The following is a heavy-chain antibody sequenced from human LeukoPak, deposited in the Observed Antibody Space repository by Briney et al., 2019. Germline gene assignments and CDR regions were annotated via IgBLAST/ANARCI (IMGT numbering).Heavy chain of an antibody. V-gene: IGHV3-30-3*01. CDR3: ARDYYDRSGYYYGQN. J-gene: IGHJ4*02. D-gene: IGHD3-22*01. CDR1: GFTFSSYA. CDR2: ISYDGGNK. Sequence: PGGSLRLSCAASGFTFSSYAMHWVRQAPGKGLECVAVISYDGGNKYYADSVKGRFTISRDNSKNTLYLQMNSLRAEDTAIYYCARDYYDRSGYYYGQNWGQGTLVTVSS.